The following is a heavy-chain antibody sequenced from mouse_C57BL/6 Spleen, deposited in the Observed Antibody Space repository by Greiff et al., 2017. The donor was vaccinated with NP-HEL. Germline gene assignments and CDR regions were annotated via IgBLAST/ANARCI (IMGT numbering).Heavy chain of an antibody. CDR3: ARGAGSPDY. Sequence: QVQLKESGAELVRPGASVKLSCKASGYTFTDYYINWVKQRPGQGLEWIARIYPGSGNTYYNEKFKGKATLTAEKSSSTAYMQLSSLTSEDSAVYFCARGAGSPDYWGQGTTLTVSS. CDR2: IYPGSGNT. CDR1: GYTFTDYY. J-gene: IGHJ2*01. D-gene: IGHD1-1*01. V-gene: IGHV1-76*01.